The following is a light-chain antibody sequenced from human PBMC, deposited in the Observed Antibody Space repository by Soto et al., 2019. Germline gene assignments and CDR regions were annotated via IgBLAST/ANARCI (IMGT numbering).Light chain of an antibody. CDR2: DAS. J-gene: IGKJ4*01. CDR3: QQRSNWPLIT. Sequence: EIVLTQSPATLSLSPGERATLSCRASQSVRNYLAWYQQKPGQAPRLLIYDASTRASGIPVRFSGTGYGTDFTLTISSLEPGDFAVYYCQQRSNWPLITFGGGTKVEIK. V-gene: IGKV3-11*01. CDR1: QSVRNY.